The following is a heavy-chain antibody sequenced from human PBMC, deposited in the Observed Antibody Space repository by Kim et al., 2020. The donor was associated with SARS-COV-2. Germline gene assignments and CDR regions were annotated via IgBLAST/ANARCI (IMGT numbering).Heavy chain of an antibody. CDR1: GFTFSSYN. CDR2: ISSTSSYI. CDR3: ARAPEDYDSSPDGPFDY. V-gene: IGHV3-21*01. D-gene: IGHD3-3*01. J-gene: IGHJ4*02. Sequence: GGSLRLSCVASGFTFSSYNMNWVRQAPGKGLEWASCISSTSSYIYYADSVKGRFTISRDNAKNSLYLQMNSLRAEDTAVYYCARAPEDYDSSPDGPFDYWGQGTLVTVSS.